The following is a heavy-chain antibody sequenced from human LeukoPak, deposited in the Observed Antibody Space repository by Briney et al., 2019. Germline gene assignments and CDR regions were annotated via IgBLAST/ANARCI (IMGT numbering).Heavy chain of an antibody. D-gene: IGHD3-9*01. CDR1: GFTFSSYA. CDR2: ISGSGGST. V-gene: IGHV3-23*01. Sequence: PGGSLRLSCAASGFTFSSYAMSWVRQAPGKGLEWVSAISGSGGSTYYADSVKGRFTISRDNSKNTLYLQMNSLRAEDTAVYYCAKGDRYFDWLLSRLSYDYWGQGTLVTVSS. J-gene: IGHJ4*02. CDR3: AKGDRYFDWLLSRLSYDY.